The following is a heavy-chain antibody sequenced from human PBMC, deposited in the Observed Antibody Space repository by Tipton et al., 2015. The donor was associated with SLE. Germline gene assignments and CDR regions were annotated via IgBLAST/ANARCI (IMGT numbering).Heavy chain of an antibody. CDR2: ISSSSSYI. CDR3: ARDRGVNYYDSSGYFTDAFDI. D-gene: IGHD3-22*01. V-gene: IGHV3-21*04. Sequence: SLRLSCAASGFTFSSYSMNWVRQAPGKGLEWVSSISSSSSYIYYADSVKGRFTISRDNAKNSLYLQMNSLRAEDTAVYYCARDRGVNYYDSSGYFTDAFDIWGQGTMVTVSS. CDR1: GFTFSSYS. J-gene: IGHJ3*02.